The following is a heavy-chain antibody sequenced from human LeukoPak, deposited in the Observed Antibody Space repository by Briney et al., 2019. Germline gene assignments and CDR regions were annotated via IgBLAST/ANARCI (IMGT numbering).Heavy chain of an antibody. CDR3: ARIYYDSSGYYLWANLHNWFDP. CDR2: IYHSGST. Sequence: PSETLSLTCTVSGYSISSSYYWGWIRQPPGKGLEWIGSIYHSGSTYYNPSLKSRVTISVDTSKNQFSLKLSSVTAADTAVYYCARIYYDSSGYYLWANLHNWFDPWGQGTLVTVSS. V-gene: IGHV4-38-2*02. CDR1: GYSISSSYY. J-gene: IGHJ5*02. D-gene: IGHD3-22*01.